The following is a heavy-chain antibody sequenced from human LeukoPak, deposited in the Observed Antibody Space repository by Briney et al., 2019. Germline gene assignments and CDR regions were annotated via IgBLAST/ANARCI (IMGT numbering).Heavy chain of an antibody. CDR1: GYTFTSYG. CDR3: ARADGDYGDYELTSLFDY. J-gene: IGHJ4*02. V-gene: IGHV1-18*01. D-gene: IGHD4-17*01. Sequence: ASVKVSCKASGYTFTSYGISWVRQAPGQGLERMGWISAYNGSTNYAQKFQGRVTMTTDTSTSTAYMELRSLRSDDTAVYYCARADGDYGDYELTSLFDYWGQGTLVTVSS. CDR2: ISAYNGST.